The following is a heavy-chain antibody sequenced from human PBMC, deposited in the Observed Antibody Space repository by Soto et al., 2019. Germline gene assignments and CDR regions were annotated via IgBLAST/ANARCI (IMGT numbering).Heavy chain of an antibody. V-gene: IGHV4-38-2*02. CDR2: IYHSGST. CDR1: GYSISSGYY. D-gene: IGHD3-22*01. Sequence: NPSETVSLTCAVSGYSISSGYYWGWLRQPPGKGLEWIGSIYHSGSTYYNPSLKSRVTISVDTSKNQFSLKLSSVTAADTAVYYCARDPTYYYDSREGDNWFDPWGQGTLVTVCS. J-gene: IGHJ5*02. CDR3: ARDPTYYYDSREGDNWFDP.